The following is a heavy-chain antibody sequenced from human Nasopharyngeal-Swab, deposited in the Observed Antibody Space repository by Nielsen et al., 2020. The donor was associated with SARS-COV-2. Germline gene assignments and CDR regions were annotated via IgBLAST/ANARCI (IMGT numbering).Heavy chain of an antibody. Sequence: SGPMLVKPTETLTLTCRFSGFSLSTSGVGVGWIRQPPGKALEWLALIYWDDDKRYSPSLKSRLTITKDTSKNQVVLTMTNMDPVDTATYYCAHNQHWGGYEQQWLVPADWFDPWGQGTLVTVSS. V-gene: IGHV2-5*02. D-gene: IGHD6-19*01. CDR2: IYWDDDK. CDR3: AHNQHWGGYEQQWLVPADWFDP. J-gene: IGHJ5*02. CDR1: GFSLSTSGVG.